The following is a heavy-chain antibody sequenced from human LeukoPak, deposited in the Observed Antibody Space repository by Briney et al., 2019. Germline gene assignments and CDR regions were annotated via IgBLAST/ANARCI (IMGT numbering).Heavy chain of an antibody. Sequence: SVKVSCKASGGTFSSYAISWVRQAPGQGLEWMGGIIPIFGTANYAQKFQGRVTITADKSTSTAYMELSSLRSEDTAVYYCARPNRGYDILTGYYRDAFDIWGQRTMVAVSS. CDR2: IIPIFGTA. V-gene: IGHV1-69*06. CDR3: ARPNRGYDILTGYYRDAFDI. D-gene: IGHD3-9*01. CDR1: GGTFSSYA. J-gene: IGHJ3*02.